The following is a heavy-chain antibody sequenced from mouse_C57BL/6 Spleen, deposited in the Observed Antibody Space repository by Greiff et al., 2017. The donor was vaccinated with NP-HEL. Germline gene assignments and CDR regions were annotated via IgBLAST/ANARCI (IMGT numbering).Heavy chain of an antibody. D-gene: IGHD2-4*01. CDR2: IDPSDSET. CDR1: GYTFTSYW. J-gene: IGHJ3*01. V-gene: IGHV1-52*01. Sequence: VQLQQPGAELVRPGSSVKLSCKASGYTFTSYWMHWVKQRPIQGLEWIGNIDPSDSETHYNQKFKDKATLTVDKSSSTAYMQLSSLTSEDSAVYYCARGDDYDGRFAYWGQGTLVTVSA. CDR3: ARGDDYDGRFAY.